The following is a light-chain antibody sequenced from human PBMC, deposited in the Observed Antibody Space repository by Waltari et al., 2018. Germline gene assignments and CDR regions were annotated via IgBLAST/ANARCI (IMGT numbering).Light chain of an antibody. CDR2: VKSDGSQ. V-gene: IGLV4-69*01. CDR1: SGQSSYA. CDR3: QTWGTGIPRV. Sequence: QVVLTQSPSASASLGASVTLTCTLSSGQSSYAIAWPQKQPEKGPRYLMRVKSDGSQNRGDGIPDRFSGSSSGIERYLTISRLQSEDEADYYCQTWGTGIPRVFGGGTKLTVL. J-gene: IGLJ3*02.